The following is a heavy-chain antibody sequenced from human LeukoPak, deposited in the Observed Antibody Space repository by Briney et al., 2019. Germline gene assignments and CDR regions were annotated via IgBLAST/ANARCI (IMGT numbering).Heavy chain of an antibody. CDR2: INPNSGGT. CDR1: GYTFTGYY. D-gene: IGHD1-26*01. V-gene: IGHV1-2*02. J-gene: IGHJ4*02. CDR3: ATCSGTYSSDFDY. Sequence: GASVKVSCKASGYTFTGYYMHWVRQAPGQGLEWMGWINPNSGGTNYAQKFQGRVTMTRDTSISTAYMELSRLRSDDTAVYYCATCSGTYSSDFDYWGQGTLVTVSS.